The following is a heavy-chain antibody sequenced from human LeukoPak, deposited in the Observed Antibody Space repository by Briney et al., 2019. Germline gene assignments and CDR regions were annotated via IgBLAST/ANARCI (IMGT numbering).Heavy chain of an antibody. J-gene: IGHJ6*03. Sequence: SETLSLTCTVSGGSISNYYWSWIRQPPGKGLEGIGYIYYSGSTSYNPSLKSRVTISVDTSKNQFSLKLSSVTAADTAVYYCARGLERGPYYYFYYMGVWGKGTTVTVSS. D-gene: IGHD1-1*01. CDR3: ARGLERGPYYYFYYMGV. V-gene: IGHV4-59*01. CDR2: IYYSGST. CDR1: GGSISNYY.